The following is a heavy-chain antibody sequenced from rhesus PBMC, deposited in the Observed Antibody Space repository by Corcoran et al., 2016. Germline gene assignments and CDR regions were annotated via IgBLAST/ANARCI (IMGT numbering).Heavy chain of an antibody. CDR3: VRRGGV. CDR1: GGSISDRYW. V-gene: IGHV4S10*01. CDR2: IYGSSRST. J-gene: IGHJ5-2*02. Sequence: QVQLQESGPGVVKPSETLSLTCAVSGGSISDRYWWSWIRQPPGKGREWIGYIYGSSRSTNYNPSIKRRVTMSKDTSKNQFSLKLSAVTAADTAVYYCVRRGGVWGRGVLVTVSS.